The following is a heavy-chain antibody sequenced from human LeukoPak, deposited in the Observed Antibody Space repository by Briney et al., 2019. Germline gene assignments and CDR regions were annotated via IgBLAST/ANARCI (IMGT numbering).Heavy chain of an antibody. Sequence: GSSVKVSCKASGGTFSSYTISWVRQAPGQGLEWMGRIIPIHGIANYAQKFQGRVTITADKSTSTAYMELSSLRSEDTAVYYCAIIYDSSYYYYYMDVWGKGTTVTVSS. J-gene: IGHJ6*03. D-gene: IGHD3-22*01. CDR3: AIIYDSSYYYYYMDV. V-gene: IGHV1-69*02. CDR1: GGTFSSYT. CDR2: IIPIHGIA.